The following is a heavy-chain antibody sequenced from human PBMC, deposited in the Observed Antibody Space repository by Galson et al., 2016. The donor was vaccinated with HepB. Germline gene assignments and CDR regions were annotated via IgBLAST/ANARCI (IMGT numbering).Heavy chain of an antibody. V-gene: IGHV3-23*01. D-gene: IGHD3-9*01. CDR3: AKERLVRRIFDH. J-gene: IGHJ4*02. Sequence: SLRLSCAASGFVFSNFGLSWVRQAPGKGLEWVASISTRRTTYYSDSVQGRFTISRANSNNTLYLQMNGLRAEDTAVYYCAKERLVRRIFDHWGQGTLLTVSS. CDR2: ISTRRTT. CDR1: GFVFSNFG.